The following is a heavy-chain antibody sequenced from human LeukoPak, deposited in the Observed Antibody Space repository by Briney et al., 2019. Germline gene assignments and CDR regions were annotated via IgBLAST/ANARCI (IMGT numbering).Heavy chain of an antibody. CDR2: SHYSGIT. CDR1: GVAISSDDYY. V-gene: IGHV4-31*03. Sequence: SETLSLTCTVSGVAISSDDYYWTWIRQHPGKGLEWIGYSHYSGITDYNPSLQSRVTISVDTSQNHFSLHLTSVTAADTAVYYCARYTTSSTNWFDPWGQGTLVTVSS. CDR3: ARYTTSSTNWFDP. D-gene: IGHD6-6*01. J-gene: IGHJ5*02.